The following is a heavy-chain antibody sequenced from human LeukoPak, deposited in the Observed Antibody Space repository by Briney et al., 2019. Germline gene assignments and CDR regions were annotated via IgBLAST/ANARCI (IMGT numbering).Heavy chain of an antibody. J-gene: IGHJ4*02. CDR3: TSELVYGSGSYDHDY. Sequence: QAGGSLRLSCTASGFTFGDYGMSWVRQAPGKGLEGVGFIRSKAYGGTTEYAASVKGRFTISRDDSKSIAYLQMNSLKTEDTAVYYCTSELVYGSGSYDHDYWGQGTLVTVSS. CDR1: GFTFGDYG. CDR2: IRSKAYGGTT. D-gene: IGHD3-10*01. V-gene: IGHV3-49*04.